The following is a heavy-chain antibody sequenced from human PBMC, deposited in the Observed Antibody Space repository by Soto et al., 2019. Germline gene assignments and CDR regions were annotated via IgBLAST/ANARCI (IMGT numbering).Heavy chain of an antibody. CDR2: IFYSGGT. Sequence: QLQLQESGPGLVKPSETLSLTCTVSGGSISSSTYYWSWIRQTPGKGLEWIGTIFYSGGTYYNPYLESRLTISVDTSRNQVYRKLSSVTAADTAVYYCARRTRFSTCMYGVDVWGQGTTVTVSS. V-gene: IGHV4-39*01. CDR1: GGSISSSTYY. CDR3: ARRTRFSTCMYGVDV. D-gene: IGHD3-3*01. J-gene: IGHJ6*02.